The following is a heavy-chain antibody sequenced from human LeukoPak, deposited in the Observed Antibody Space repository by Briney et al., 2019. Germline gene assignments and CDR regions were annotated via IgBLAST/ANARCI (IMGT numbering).Heavy chain of an antibody. V-gene: IGHV3-48*01. D-gene: IGHD5-18*01. CDR3: ASAVPEIQLWSH. J-gene: IGHJ4*02. CDR1: GFTFSSYS. Sequence: GGSLRLSCAASGFTFSSYSMNWVRQAPGKGLEWVSYISISSSTIYYADSVKGRFTISRDNAKNSLYLQMNSLRAEDTAVYYCASAVPEIQLWSHWGQGTLVTVSS. CDR2: ISISSSTI.